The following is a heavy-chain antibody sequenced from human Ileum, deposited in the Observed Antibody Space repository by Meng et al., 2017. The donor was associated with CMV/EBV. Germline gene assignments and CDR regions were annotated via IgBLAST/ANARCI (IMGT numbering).Heavy chain of an antibody. CDR1: GGSMSSSSDY. Sequence: QQQLQESGPGLVKPSKTLSLTCAVSGGSMSSSSDYCGWIRQLPGKGLEWIGRISYSRITYNNPSLKGRVTISVDTSKNQFSLMLTSVTAADTAVYSCARSIAAAAFDYWGQGTLVTVSS. D-gene: IGHD6-13*01. V-gene: IGHV4-39*07. CDR2: ISYSRIT. J-gene: IGHJ4*02. CDR3: ARSIAAAAFDY.